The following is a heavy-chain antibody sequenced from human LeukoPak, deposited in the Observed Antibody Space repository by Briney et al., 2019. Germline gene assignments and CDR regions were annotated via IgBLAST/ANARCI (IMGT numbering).Heavy chain of an antibody. Sequence: SSETLSLTCIVSGGSISSYYWSWIRQPPGKGLEWIGYIYYSGSTNYNPSLKSRVTISVDTSKNQFSLKLSSVTAADTAVYYCARLRVDYSSSWGGNWFDPWGQGTLVTVSS. D-gene: IGHD6-13*01. CDR3: ARLRVDYSSSWGGNWFDP. CDR1: GGSISSYY. J-gene: IGHJ5*02. V-gene: IGHV4-59*01. CDR2: IYYSGST.